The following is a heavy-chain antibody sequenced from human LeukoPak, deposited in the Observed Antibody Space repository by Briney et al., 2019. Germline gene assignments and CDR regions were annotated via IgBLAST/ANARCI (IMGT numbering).Heavy chain of an antibody. Sequence: SETLSLTCTVSGGSISSSSYYWGWIRQPPGKGLEWIGSIYYSGSTYYNPSLKSRVTISVDTSKNQFSLKLSSVTAADTAVYYCARLGAPGSYFDYWGQGTLVTVSS. CDR2: IYYSGST. J-gene: IGHJ4*02. CDR3: ARLGAPGSYFDY. D-gene: IGHD3-16*01. V-gene: IGHV4-39*01. CDR1: GGSISSSSYY.